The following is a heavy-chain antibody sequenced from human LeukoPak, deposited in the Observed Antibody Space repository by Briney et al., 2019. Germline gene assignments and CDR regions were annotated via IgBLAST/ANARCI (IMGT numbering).Heavy chain of an antibody. V-gene: IGHV1-8*02. CDR1: GSTFTGYY. J-gene: IGHJ6*03. CDR3: ARAPARRSGSPQGYYYYMDV. CDR2: MSPDSGNT. D-gene: IGHD3-10*01. Sequence: ASVKVSCKASGSTFTGYYMHWVRQATGQGLEWMGWMSPDSGNTGYAQKFQGRVTMTRNTSISTAYMELSSLKSEDTAVYYCARAPARRSGSPQGYYYYMDVWGKGTTVTVSS.